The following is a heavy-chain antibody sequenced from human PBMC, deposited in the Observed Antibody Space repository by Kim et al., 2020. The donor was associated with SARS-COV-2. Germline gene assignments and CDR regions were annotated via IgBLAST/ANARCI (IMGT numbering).Heavy chain of an antibody. CDR1: GYSFTSYW. CDR3: ARHVGYDILTVYPDY. D-gene: IGHD3-9*01. Sequence: GESLKISCKGSGYSFTSYWIGWVRQMPGKGLEWMGIIYPGDSDTRYSPSFQGQVTISADKSISTAYLQWSSLKASDTAMYYCARHVGYDILTVYPDYWGQGTLVTVSS. J-gene: IGHJ4*02. V-gene: IGHV5-51*01. CDR2: IYPGDSDT.